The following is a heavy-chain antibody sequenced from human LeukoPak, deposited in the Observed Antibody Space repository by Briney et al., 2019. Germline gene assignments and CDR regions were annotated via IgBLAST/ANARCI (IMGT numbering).Heavy chain of an antibody. Sequence: SETLSLTCAVSGGSISSGGYSWSWIRQPPGTGLEWIGYIYHSGSTYYNPSLKSRVTISVDRSKNQFSLKLSSVTAADTAVYYCARVVAAAAFWLDPWGQGTLVTVSS. J-gene: IGHJ5*02. CDR3: ARVVAAAAFWLDP. CDR1: GGSISSGGYS. CDR2: IYHSGST. D-gene: IGHD6-13*01. V-gene: IGHV4-30-2*01.